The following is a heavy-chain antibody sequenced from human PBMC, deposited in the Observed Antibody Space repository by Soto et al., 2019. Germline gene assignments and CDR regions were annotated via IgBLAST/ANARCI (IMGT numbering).Heavy chain of an antibody. CDR1: GGTFIVHA. CDR2: ISGSGGST. V-gene: IGHV3-23*01. Sequence: PGVSLRLSCAPSGGTFIVHARSCVRQATGKGLEWVSAISGSGGSTYYADSVKGRFTISRDNFGNTMYLQMNSVRVEDTAVYYCARSVRPLSWFDPWGKGPRVTVSS. J-gene: IGHJ5*02. D-gene: IGHD3-10*01. CDR3: ARSVRPLSWFDP.